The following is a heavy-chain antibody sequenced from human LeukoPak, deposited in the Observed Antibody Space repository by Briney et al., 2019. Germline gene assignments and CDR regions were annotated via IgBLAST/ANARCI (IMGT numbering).Heavy chain of an antibody. V-gene: IGHV3-23*01. CDR3: AKGRPIVGAAHFDY. CDR2: IRGSGGST. Sequence: PGGSLRLSCAASGFTFSSYAMSWVRQAPGKGLEWVSAIRGSGGSTYYADFVKGRFTISRDNSKNTLYLQMNSLRAEDTAVYYCAKGRPIVGAAHFDYWGQGTLVTVSS. CDR1: GFTFSSYA. D-gene: IGHD1-26*01. J-gene: IGHJ4*02.